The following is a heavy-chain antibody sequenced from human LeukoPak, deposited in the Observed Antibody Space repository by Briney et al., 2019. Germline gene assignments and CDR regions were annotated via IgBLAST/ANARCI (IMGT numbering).Heavy chain of an antibody. J-gene: IGHJ6*02. CDR2: ISAYSGNT. V-gene: IGHV1-18*01. Sequence: GASVKVSCKACGYTFTSYGISWVRQAPGQGLEWMGWISAYSGNTNYAQKLQGRVTMTTDTSTSTAYMELRSLRSDDTAVYYCARGGPPPPYYYYGMDVWGQGTTVTVSS. CDR1: GYTFTSYG. CDR3: ARGGPPPPYYYYGMDV.